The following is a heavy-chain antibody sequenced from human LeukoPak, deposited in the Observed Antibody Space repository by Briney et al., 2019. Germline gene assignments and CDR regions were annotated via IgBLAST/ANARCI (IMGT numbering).Heavy chain of an antibody. CDR1: GFTFSSYW. V-gene: IGHV3-7*01. D-gene: IGHD4-17*01. CDR2: IKQDGSQK. J-gene: IGHJ3*02. Sequence: PGGSLRLSCAASGFTFSSYWMSWVRQAPGKGLEWVANIKQDGSQKYYVDSVGGRFTISRDNAKNSLFLQMNSLRADDTSVYYCARERHYGDYEGGAFDIWGQGTMVTVSS. CDR3: ARERHYGDYEGGAFDI.